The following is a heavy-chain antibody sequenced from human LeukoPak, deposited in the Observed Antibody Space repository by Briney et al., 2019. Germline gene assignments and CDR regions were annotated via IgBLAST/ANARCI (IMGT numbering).Heavy chain of an antibody. Sequence: GGSLRLSCAASGFTFSSYSMNWVRQAPGKGLEWVSSISSSSSYIYYADSVKGRFTISRDNAKNSLYLQMNSLRAEDTAVYYCARAITGYSSSPPRHYYYYYMDVWGKGTTVTVSS. CDR1: GFTFSSYS. J-gene: IGHJ6*03. CDR3: ARAITGYSSSPPRHYYYYYMDV. V-gene: IGHV3-21*04. CDR2: ISSSSSYI. D-gene: IGHD6-13*01.